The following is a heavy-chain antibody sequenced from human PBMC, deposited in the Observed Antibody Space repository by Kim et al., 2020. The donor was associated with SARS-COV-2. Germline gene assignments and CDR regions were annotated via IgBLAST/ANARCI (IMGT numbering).Heavy chain of an antibody. CDR2: ISGNGGST. CDR1: GFTFSDFA. Sequence: GGSLRLFCSGSGFTFSDFALNWVRQAPGKGLESVSVISGNGGSTYYADSVKGRFTISRDNSKNTVYLQMSSLRPEDTAVYYCVKAGLERSGWYAPYWGQGTLVTVSS. CDR3: VKAGLERSGWYAPY. D-gene: IGHD6-19*01. V-gene: IGHV3-64D*06. J-gene: IGHJ4*02.